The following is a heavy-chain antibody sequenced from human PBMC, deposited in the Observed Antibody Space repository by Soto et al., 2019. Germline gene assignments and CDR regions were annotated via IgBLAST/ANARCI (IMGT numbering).Heavy chain of an antibody. D-gene: IGHD6-19*01. CDR1: GFTVSSNY. J-gene: IGHJ4*02. CDR3: AREGRGWHYFDY. Sequence: EVQLVETGGGLIQPGGSLRLSCAASGFTVSSNYMSWVRQAPGKGLEWVSVIYSGGSTYCADSVKGRFTISRDNSKNTLYLQMNSLRAEVTAVYYCAREGRGWHYFDYWGQGTLVTVSS. V-gene: IGHV3-53*02. CDR2: IYSGGST.